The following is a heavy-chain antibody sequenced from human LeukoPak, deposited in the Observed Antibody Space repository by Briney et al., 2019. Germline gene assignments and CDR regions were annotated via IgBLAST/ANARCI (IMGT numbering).Heavy chain of an antibody. CDR2: ISYDGSNK. Sequence: PGGSLRLSCAASGFTFSSYAMHWVRQAPGKGLEWVAVISYDGSNKYYADSVKGRFTISRDNSKNTLYLQMNSLRAEDTAVYYCARDSSSIVLGWFDPWGQGTLVTVSS. V-gene: IGHV3-30-3*01. CDR1: GFTFSSYA. J-gene: IGHJ5*02. CDR3: ARDSSSIVLGWFDP. D-gene: IGHD6-6*01.